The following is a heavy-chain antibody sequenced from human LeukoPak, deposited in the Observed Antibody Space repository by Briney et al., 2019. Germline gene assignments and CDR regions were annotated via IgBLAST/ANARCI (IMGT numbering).Heavy chain of an antibody. CDR1: GYTFTSYD. Sequence: ASVKVSCKASGYTFTSYDINWVRQATGQGLEWMGWMNPNSGNTGYAQKFQGRVTITRDTSASTAYMELSSLRSEDTAVYYCARDETTSGATTYTYWGQGTLVTVSS. D-gene: IGHD1-26*01. CDR3: ARDETTSGATTYTY. V-gene: IGHV1-8*01. J-gene: IGHJ4*02. CDR2: MNPNSGNT.